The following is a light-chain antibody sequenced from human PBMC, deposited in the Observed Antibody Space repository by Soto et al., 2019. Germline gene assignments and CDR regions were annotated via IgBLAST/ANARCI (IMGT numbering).Light chain of an antibody. CDR2: DAS. V-gene: IGKV3-11*01. CDR3: QQYYSYPIT. CDR1: HSFSSY. J-gene: IGKJ5*01. Sequence: EIVLTQSPATLSLTPGERATLSFGASHSFSSYITWYRQKPGQAPRRLVYDASNRATGIPARFSGSGSGTEFTLTICCLQSEDFATYYCQQYYSYPITFGQGTRLEIK.